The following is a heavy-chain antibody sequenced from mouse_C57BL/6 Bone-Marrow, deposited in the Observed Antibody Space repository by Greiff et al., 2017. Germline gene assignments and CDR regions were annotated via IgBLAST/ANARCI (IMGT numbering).Heavy chain of an antibody. D-gene: IGHD1-1*02. V-gene: IGHV14-4*01. CDR2: IDPEDGDT. CDR3: TTGGYYPDY. J-gene: IGHJ2*01. CDR1: GFNIKDDY. Sequence: EVQLQQSGAELVRPGASVKLSCTASGFNIKDDYMHWVKQRPEQGLEWIGWIDPEDGDTEYASKFQGTATITADTSSNTAYLQHSSLTSEDTAVYYCTTGGYYPDYWGQGTTLTVSS.